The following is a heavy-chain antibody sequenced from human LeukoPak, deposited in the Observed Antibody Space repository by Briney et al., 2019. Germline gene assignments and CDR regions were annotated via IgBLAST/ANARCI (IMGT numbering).Heavy chain of an antibody. J-gene: IGHJ3*02. V-gene: IGHV3-30*03. CDR3: ARDVGYCSGGSCYWAAFDI. Sequence: GGSLRLSCAASGFSFSNYGMHWVRRAPGKGLEWVAVISNDGSNKYYADSVKGRFTISRDNAKNSLYLQMNSLRAEDTAVYYCARDVGYCSGGSCYWAAFDIWGQGTMVTVSS. CDR2: ISNDGSNK. D-gene: IGHD2-15*01. CDR1: GFSFSNYG.